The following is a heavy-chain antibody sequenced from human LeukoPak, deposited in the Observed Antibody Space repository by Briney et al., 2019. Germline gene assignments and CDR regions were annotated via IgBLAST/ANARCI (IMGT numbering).Heavy chain of an antibody. D-gene: IGHD5-18*01. CDR3: ASEGEFGYGYFY. V-gene: IGHV3-7*01. CDR2: IKQDGSEK. J-gene: IGHJ4*02. Sequence: PGGSLRLSCAASGFTFSNYWMSWVRQAPRKGLEWVANIKQDGSEKNYVDSVKGRFTISRDNAKNSLYLQMNSLRAEDTAVYYCASEGEFGYGYFYWGQGTLVTVSS. CDR1: GFTFSNYW.